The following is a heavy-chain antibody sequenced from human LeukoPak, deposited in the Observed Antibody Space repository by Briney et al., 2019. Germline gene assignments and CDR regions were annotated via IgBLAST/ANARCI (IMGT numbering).Heavy chain of an antibody. CDR2: IIPIFGTA. D-gene: IGHD1/OR15-1a*01. Sequence: SVKVSCKASGGTFSGYAISWVRQAPGQGLEWMGGIIPIFGTANYAQKFQGRVTITADESTSTAYMELSSLRSEDTAVYYCASSGSNGRWNSDYWGQGTLVTVSS. J-gene: IGHJ4*02. V-gene: IGHV1-69*13. CDR1: GGTFSGYA. CDR3: ASSGSNGRWNSDY.